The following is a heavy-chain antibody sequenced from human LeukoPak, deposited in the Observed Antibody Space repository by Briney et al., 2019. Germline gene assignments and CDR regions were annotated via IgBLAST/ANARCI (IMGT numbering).Heavy chain of an antibody. D-gene: IGHD3-22*01. CDR2: ISAYNGNT. J-gene: IGHJ4*02. CDR3: ARVRGYYDSSGPRDY. CDR1: GYTFTSYG. V-gene: IGHV1-18*01. Sequence: ASVKVSCKASGYTFTSYGISWVRQAPGQGLEWMGWISAYNGNTNYAQKLQGRVTMTTDTSTSTAYMELRSLRSDDTAVYYCARVRGYYDSSGPRDYWGQGTLVTVSS.